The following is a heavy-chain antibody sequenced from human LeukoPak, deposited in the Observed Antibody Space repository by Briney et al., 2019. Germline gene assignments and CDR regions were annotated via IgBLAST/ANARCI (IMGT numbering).Heavy chain of an antibody. CDR3: ARGVGYCSSTSRSEHWFDP. J-gene: IGHJ5*02. V-gene: IGHV3-30*04. CDR1: GFTFSSYA. CDR2: ISYDGSNK. Sequence: GRSLRLSCAASGFTFSSYAMHWVRQAPGKGLEWVAVISYDGSNKYYADSVKGRFTISRDNSKNTLYLQMNSLRAEDTAVYYCARGVGYCSSTSRSEHWFDPWGQGTLVTVSS. D-gene: IGHD2-2*01.